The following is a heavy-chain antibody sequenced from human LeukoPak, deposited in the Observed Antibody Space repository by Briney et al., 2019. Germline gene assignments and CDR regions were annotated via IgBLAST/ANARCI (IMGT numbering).Heavy chain of an antibody. V-gene: IGHV3-30*18. CDR1: GFTSSDYA. Sequence: GRSLRLSCAASGFTSSDYAMHWVRQAPGRGPEWVAVISHDGITESYADSVKGRFTISRDTYKKTLYLQMNSLSEEDTAVYYCAKNLELWFGDLLYFDSWGQGSLVTVSS. CDR3: AKNLELWFGDLLYFDS. D-gene: IGHD3-10*01. CDR2: ISHDGITE. J-gene: IGHJ4*02.